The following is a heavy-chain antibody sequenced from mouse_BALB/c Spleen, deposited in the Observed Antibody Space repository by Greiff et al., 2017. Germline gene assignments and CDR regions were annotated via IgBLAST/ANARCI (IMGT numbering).Heavy chain of an antibody. J-gene: IGHJ1*01. CDR3: ARSLYGNYPYWYFDV. Sequence: QVQLQQSGPELVKPGASVRISCKASGYTFTSYYIHWVKQRPGQGLEWIGWIYPGNVNTKYNEKFKGKATLTADKSSSTAYMQLSSLTSEDSAVYFCARSLYGNYPYWYFDVWGAGTTVTVSS. CDR2: IYPGNVNT. V-gene: IGHV1S56*01. CDR1: GYTFTSYY. D-gene: IGHD2-1*01.